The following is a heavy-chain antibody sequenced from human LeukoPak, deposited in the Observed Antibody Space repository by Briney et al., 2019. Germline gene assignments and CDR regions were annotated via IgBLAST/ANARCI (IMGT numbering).Heavy chain of an antibody. CDR2: ISGSGGST. Sequence: GGSLRLSCAASGFTFSSYAMSWVRQAPGKGLEWVSAISGSGGSTYYADSVKGRFTISRDNSKNTLYLRMNSLRAEDTAVHYCAKLPSSSWYYWGQGTLVTVSS. D-gene: IGHD6-13*01. J-gene: IGHJ4*02. V-gene: IGHV3-23*01. CDR1: GFTFSSYA. CDR3: AKLPSSSWYY.